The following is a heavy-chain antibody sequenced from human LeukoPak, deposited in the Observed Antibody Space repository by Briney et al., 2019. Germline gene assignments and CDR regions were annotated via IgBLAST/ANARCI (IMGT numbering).Heavy chain of an antibody. CDR3: ARHDKGYSGYVTLDY. V-gene: IGHV5-51*01. Sequence: GESLKISCKGSGYSFTSYWIGWVRQMPGKGLEWMGIINPGYSDIRYSPSFQGQVTISADKSISNAYLQWSSLKASDTAIYYCARHDKGYSGYVTLDYWGQGTLVTVSS. J-gene: IGHJ4*02. D-gene: IGHD5-12*01. CDR1: GYSFTSYW. CDR2: INPGYSDI.